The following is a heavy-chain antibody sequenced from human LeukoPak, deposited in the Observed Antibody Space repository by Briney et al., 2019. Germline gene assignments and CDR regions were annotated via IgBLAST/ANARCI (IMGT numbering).Heavy chain of an antibody. J-gene: IGHJ4*02. Sequence: SETLSLTCAVSGGSISSGGYSWSWIRQPPGKGLEWIGYIYHSGSTYYNPSLKSRVTISVDRSKNQFSLKLSSVTAADTAVYYCARAPTVSVGYCGSVSCQADYWGQGTLVTVSS. D-gene: IGHD2-2*01. CDR1: GGSISSGGYS. V-gene: IGHV4-30-2*01. CDR3: ARAPTVSVGYCGSVSCQADY. CDR2: IYHSGST.